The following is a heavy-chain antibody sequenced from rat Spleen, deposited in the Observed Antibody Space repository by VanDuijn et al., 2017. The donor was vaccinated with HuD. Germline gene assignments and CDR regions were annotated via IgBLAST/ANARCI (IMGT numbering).Heavy chain of an antibody. CDR2: IIYDGSSS. CDR3: ARHLHPLYFDY. CDR1: GFTFSDYA. Sequence: EVQLVESGGGLVQPGRSLKLSCAASGFTFSDYAMAWVRQSPKKGLEWVATIIYDGSSSYYRDSVKGRFTISRDNAESTLYLQMDSLRSDDTATYYCARHLHPLYFDYWGQGVMVTVSS. V-gene: IGHV5-17*01. J-gene: IGHJ2*01. D-gene: IGHD3-8*01.